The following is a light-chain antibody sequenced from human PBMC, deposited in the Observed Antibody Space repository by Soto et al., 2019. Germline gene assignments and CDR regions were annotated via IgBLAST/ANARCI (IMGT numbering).Light chain of an antibody. CDR3: QQRSNWPPLT. V-gene: IGKV3-11*01. CDR2: DAS. CDR1: QSVSRY. J-gene: IGKJ4*01. Sequence: EIVLTQSPATLSLSPGERATLSCRASQSVSRYLSWYQQKPGQAPRLLIYDASNRATGIPARFSGSGSGTDFTLTISSLEPEGFAVYYCQQRSNWPPLTFGGGTRVEIK.